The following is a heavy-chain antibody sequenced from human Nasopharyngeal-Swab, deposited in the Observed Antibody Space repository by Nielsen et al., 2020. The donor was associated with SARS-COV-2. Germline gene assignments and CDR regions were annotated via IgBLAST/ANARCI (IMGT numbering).Heavy chain of an antibody. CDR1: GFTFSSYG. V-gene: IGHV3-33*01. CDR3: ARDRGVDTATFDY. CDR2: IWYDGSNK. D-gene: IGHD5-18*01. J-gene: IGHJ4*02. Sequence: GESLKISCAASGFTFSSYGMHWVRQAPGKELEWVAVIWYDGSNKYYADSVKGRFTISRDNSKNTLYLQMNSLRAEDTAVYYCARDRGVDTATFDYWGQGTLVTVSS.